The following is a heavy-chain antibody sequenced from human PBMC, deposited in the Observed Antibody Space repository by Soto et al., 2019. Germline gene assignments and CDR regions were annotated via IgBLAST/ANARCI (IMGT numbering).Heavy chain of an antibody. CDR2: ISSSGSTI. Sequence: EVQLVESGGGLVQPGGSLRLSCAASGFTFSSYEMNWVRQAPGKGLEWVSYISSSGSTIYYADSVKGRFTISRDNAKNSLYLKMNSLRAEDTAVYYCARGVGIAVAAGAYWGQGTLVTVSS. CDR3: ARGVGIAVAAGAY. J-gene: IGHJ4*02. D-gene: IGHD6-19*01. V-gene: IGHV3-48*03. CDR1: GFTFSSYE.